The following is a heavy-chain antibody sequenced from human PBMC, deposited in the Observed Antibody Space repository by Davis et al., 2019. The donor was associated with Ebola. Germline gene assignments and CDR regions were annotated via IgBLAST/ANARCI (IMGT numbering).Heavy chain of an antibody. V-gene: IGHV3-23*01. D-gene: IGHD1-26*01. J-gene: IGHJ3*02. CDR1: GFISSSYV. CDR2: LVTSADT. Sequence: GGPLRLSCPASGFISSSYVMSWVRQAPGKGLEWFSTLVTSADTYYADSVKGRFTISRDNSKNTLYLQMNGLRVEDTAIYYCAKDTSNIWFDIWGQGTMVTVSS. CDR3: AKDTSNIWFDI.